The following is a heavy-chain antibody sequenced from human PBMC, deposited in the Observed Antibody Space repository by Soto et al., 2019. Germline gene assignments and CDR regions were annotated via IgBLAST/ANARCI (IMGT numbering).Heavy chain of an antibody. J-gene: IGHJ3*02. V-gene: IGHV1-18*01. D-gene: IGHD2-15*01. Sequence: ASVKVSCKASGYTFTSYGISWVRQAPGQGLEWMGWISAYNGNTNYAQKLQGRVTMTTDTSTSTAYMELRSLRSDDTAVYYCARDRVVVVAADAFDIWGQGTMVTVSS. CDR2: ISAYNGNT. CDR1: GYTFTSYG. CDR3: ARDRVVVVAADAFDI.